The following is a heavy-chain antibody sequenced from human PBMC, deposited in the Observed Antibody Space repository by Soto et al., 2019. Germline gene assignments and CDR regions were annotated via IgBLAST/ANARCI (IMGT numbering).Heavy chain of an antibody. CDR2: ISAYNGNT. Sequence: ASVKVSCKASGYTFTSYGISWVRQAPGQGLEWMGWISAYNGNTNYAQKLQGRVTMTTDTSTSTAYMELRSLRSDDTAVYYCARDAIHVDYYGSGSYHLDYYYYGMDVWGQGTTVTV. CDR1: GYTFTSYG. CDR3: ARDAIHVDYYGSGSYHLDYYYYGMDV. D-gene: IGHD3-10*01. J-gene: IGHJ6*02. V-gene: IGHV1-18*01.